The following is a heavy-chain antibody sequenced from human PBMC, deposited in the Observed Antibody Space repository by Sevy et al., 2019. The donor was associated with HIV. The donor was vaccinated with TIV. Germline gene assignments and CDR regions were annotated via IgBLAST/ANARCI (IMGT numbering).Heavy chain of an antibody. J-gene: IGHJ4*02. CDR2: ISAYTGNT. D-gene: IGHD6-13*01. Sequence: ASVKVSCTASGYTFTTYGINWVRQAHGQGLEWVGWISAYTGNTDYAQSFQDRVAMTMDTSTNTVNMELRSLRSDDTAVYYCARTSPSAGGLYYFDYWGQGTLVTVSS. V-gene: IGHV1-18*01. CDR1: GYTFTTYG. CDR3: ARTSPSAGGLYYFDY.